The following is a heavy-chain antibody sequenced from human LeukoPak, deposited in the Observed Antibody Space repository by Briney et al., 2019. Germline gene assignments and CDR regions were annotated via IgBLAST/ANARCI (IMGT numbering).Heavy chain of an antibody. V-gene: IGHV1-2*02. J-gene: IGHJ3*02. CDR2: INPNSGGT. D-gene: IGHD3-22*01. CDR1: GGTFSSYA. CDR3: ARVYYYDSSGYYYGAFDI. Sequence: GASVTVSCTASGGTFSSYAISWVRQAPGQGLEWMGRINPNSGGTNYAQKFQGRVTMTRDTSISTAYMELSRLRSDDTAVYYCARVYYYDSSGYYYGAFDIWGQGTMVTVSS.